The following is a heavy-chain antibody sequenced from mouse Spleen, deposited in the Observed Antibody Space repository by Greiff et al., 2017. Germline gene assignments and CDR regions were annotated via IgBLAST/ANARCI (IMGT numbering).Heavy chain of an antibody. D-gene: IGHD1-1*01. Sequence: DVMLVESGGGLVQPGGSLSLSCAASGFTFTDYYMSWVRQPPGKALEWLGFIRNKANGYTTEYSASVKGRFTISRDNSQSILYLQMNALRAEDSATYYCARLRSHYFDYWGQGTTLTVSS. J-gene: IGHJ2*01. CDR1: GFTFTDYY. CDR2: IRNKANGYTT. V-gene: IGHV7-3*01. CDR3: ARLRSHYFDY.